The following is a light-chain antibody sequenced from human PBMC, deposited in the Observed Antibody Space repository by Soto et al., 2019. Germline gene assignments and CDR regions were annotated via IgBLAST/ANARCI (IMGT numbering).Light chain of an antibody. CDR1: SVSVSTANY. V-gene: IGLV8-61*01. Sequence: QAVVTQESSFSVSPGGTVTLTFGLISVSVSTANYPNWYQQTPGQAPRTLIYSTSTRSSGVPDRFSGSILGNKAALTITGAQADDESDYYCALFMGNGISVFGTGTKLTVL. J-gene: IGLJ1*01. CDR3: ALFMGNGISV. CDR2: STS.